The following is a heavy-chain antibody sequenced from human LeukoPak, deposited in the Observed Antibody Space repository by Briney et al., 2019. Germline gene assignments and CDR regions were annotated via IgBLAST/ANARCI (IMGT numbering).Heavy chain of an antibody. CDR1: TFAVSAYH. V-gene: IGHV3-53*01. D-gene: IGHD2-8*01. CDR2: FLNDGRA. Sequence: GGSLRLSCAASTFAVSAYHVTWVRQTPGRGLEWVSVFLNDGRAFYADSVRGRFTISTDNSKNTLYLQMNSLRAEDTAVYYCAKGVVLMVYAMTSFDYWGQGTLVTVSS. CDR3: AKGVVLMVYAMTSFDY. J-gene: IGHJ4*02.